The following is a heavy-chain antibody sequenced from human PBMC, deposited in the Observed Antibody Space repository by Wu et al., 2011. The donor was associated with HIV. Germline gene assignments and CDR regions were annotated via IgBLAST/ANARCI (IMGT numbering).Heavy chain of an antibody. CDR1: GLHLLTVIW. J-gene: IGHJ4*02. CDR2: IFLADSDT. V-gene: IGHV5-51*03. Sequence: VQLVQSGAEVKKPGDSLKISCKGSGLHLLTVIWITWVRQMPGKGLEWMGIIFLADSDTRYSPSFQGQVTISADKSISTAYLQWSSLKASDTAMYYCARWIYGSGSLWFGEVWGQGTLVTVSS. CDR3: ARWIYGSGSLWFGEV. D-gene: IGHD3-10*01.